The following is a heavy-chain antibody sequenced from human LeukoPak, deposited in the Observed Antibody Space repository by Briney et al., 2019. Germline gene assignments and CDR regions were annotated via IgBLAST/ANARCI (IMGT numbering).Heavy chain of an antibody. CDR2: ISYDGSNK. J-gene: IGHJ5*02. CDR1: GFTFSSYA. Sequence: GGSLRLSCAASGFTFSSYAMHWVRQAPGEGLEWVAVISYDGSNKYYADSVKGRFTISRDNSKTTLYLKMNTLRAEATAVYYCARARYCSSTSCYNWFDPWGQGTLVTSSS. V-gene: IGHV3-30-3*01. D-gene: IGHD2-2*01. CDR3: ARARYCSSTSCYNWFDP.